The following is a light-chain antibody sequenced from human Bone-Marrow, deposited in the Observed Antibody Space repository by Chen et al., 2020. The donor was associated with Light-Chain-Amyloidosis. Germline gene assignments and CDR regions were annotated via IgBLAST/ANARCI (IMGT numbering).Light chain of an antibody. CDR1: QGISNY. CDR3: QKYNRAPWT. J-gene: IGKJ1*01. CDR2: AVS. Sequence: DIQMTQSPSSLSASVGDRVTITCRASQGISNYLAWYQQKPGNVPQLLIYAVSTLQAGVPSRFSVSGSETDFSLNITSLLPEDVGTYYCQKYNRAPWTFGQGTKVEI. V-gene: IGKV1-27*01.